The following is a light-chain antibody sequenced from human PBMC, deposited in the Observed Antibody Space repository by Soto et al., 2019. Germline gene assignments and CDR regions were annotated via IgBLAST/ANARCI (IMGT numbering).Light chain of an antibody. CDR2: DVS. V-gene: IGLV2-11*01. Sequence: QSALTQPRSVSGSPGQSVIISCTGASSDVGGYNYVSWYQQHPGKAPKLIIYDVSKRPSGVPDRFSGSKSGNTASLTISGLQADDEADYCCCSYAGRYTFYVFGTGTKVTVL. J-gene: IGLJ1*01. CDR1: SSDVGGYNY. CDR3: CSYAGRYTFYV.